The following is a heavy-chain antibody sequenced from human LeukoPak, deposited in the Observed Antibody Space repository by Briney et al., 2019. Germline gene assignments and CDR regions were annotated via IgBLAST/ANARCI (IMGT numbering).Heavy chain of an antibody. V-gene: IGHV3-11*04. D-gene: IGHD3-10*01. Sequence: GGSLRLSCAASGFTFSDYYMSWIRQAPGKGLEWVSYISSSGSTIYYADSVKGRFTISRDNSASTLYLQLNSLRVEDTAVYYCATGRGVPGYQYFDYWGQGTLVTVSS. CDR1: GFTFSDYY. CDR3: ATGRGVPGYQYFDY. CDR2: ISSSGSTI. J-gene: IGHJ4*02.